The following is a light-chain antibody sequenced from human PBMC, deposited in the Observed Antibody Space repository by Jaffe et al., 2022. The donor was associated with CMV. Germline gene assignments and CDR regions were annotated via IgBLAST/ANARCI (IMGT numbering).Light chain of an antibody. Sequence: EIVLTQSPGTLSLSPGERVTLSCRASQSVTSSYLAWYQQKPGQAPRLLIYGASSRATGIPDRFSGGGSETDFTLTISRLEPEDFAVYYCQQYGSSPGTFGQGTKVEIK. V-gene: IGKV3-20*01. CDR1: QSVTSSY. CDR2: GAS. J-gene: IGKJ1*01. CDR3: QQYGSSPGT.